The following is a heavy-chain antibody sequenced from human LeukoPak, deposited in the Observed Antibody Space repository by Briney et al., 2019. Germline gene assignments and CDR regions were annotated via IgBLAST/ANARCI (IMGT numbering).Heavy chain of an antibody. J-gene: IGHJ6*03. Sequence: SETLSLTCAVYGGSFSGYYWSWVRQPPGKGLEWIGEFNHSGSTNCNPSLKSRVTISVDTSKNQFSLKLSSVTAADTAVYYCARVEETATTAAIIRKYSYYYYYMDVWGKGNTVTVSS. CDR2: FNHSGST. D-gene: IGHD4-11*01. CDR3: ARVEETATTAAIIRKYSYYYYYMDV. CDR1: GGSFSGYY. V-gene: IGHV4-34*01.